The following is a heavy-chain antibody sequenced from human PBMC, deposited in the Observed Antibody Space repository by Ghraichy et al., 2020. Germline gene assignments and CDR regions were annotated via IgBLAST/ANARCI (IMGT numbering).Heavy chain of an antibody. CDR3: AKDGKHQLYGGKTAFEY. J-gene: IGHJ4*02. CDR2: ITSGGNT. Sequence: GGSLRLSCAGSGFTFSSYAMNWVRQAPGKGLEWVSGITSGGNTYYVDSVKGRFTISRDNSKNTLYLQMHSLTADDTAAYYCAKDGKHQLYGGKTAFEYWGQGTLVTVSS. V-gene: IGHV3-23*01. D-gene: IGHD4/OR15-4a*01. CDR1: GFTFSSYA.